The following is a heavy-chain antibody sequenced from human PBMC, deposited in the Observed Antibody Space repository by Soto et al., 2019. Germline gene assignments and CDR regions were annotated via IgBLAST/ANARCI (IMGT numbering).Heavy chain of an antibody. Sequence: GGSLRLYGAASGFTFSSNYMSWVRQAPGKGLEWVSVIYSGGSTYYADSVKGRFTISRDNSKNTLYLQMNSLRAEDTAVYYCARDRNDAFDIWGQGTMVTVSS. CDR2: IYSGGST. CDR3: ARDRNDAFDI. J-gene: IGHJ3*02. CDR1: GFTFSSNY. V-gene: IGHV3-53*01.